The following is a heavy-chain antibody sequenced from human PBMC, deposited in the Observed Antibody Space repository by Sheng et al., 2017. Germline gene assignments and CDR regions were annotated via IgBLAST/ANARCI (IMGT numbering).Heavy chain of an antibody. CDR1: GFTFSSYG. D-gene: IGHD3-10*01. Sequence: EVQLVESGGGLVQPGGTLRLSCAASGFTFSSYGMSWVRQAPGKGLEWVSAISGSGGSTYYADSVKGRFTISRDNSKNTLYLQMNSLRAEDTAVYYCAKSNYGSNTVFDYWGQGTLVTVSS. CDR2: ISGSGGST. V-gene: IGHV3-23*04. J-gene: IGHJ4*02. CDR3: AKSNYGSNTVFDY.